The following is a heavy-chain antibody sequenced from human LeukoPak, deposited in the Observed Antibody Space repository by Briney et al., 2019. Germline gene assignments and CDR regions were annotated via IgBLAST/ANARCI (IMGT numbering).Heavy chain of an antibody. J-gene: IGHJ6*02. D-gene: IGHD1-1*01. CDR2: IYDSGST. Sequence: PSETLSLTCTVSGGSISSYYWSWIRQPPGKGLEWIGYIYDSGSTNYNPSLKSRVTISVDTSKNQFSLKLSSVTAADTAVYYCARVGGTNYYYYGMDVWGLGTTVTVSS. CDR1: GGSISSYY. CDR3: ARVGGTNYYYYGMDV. V-gene: IGHV4-59*01.